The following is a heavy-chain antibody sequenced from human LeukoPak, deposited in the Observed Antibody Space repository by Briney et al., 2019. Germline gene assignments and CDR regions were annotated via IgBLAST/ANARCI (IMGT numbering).Heavy chain of an antibody. V-gene: IGHV3-30*04. D-gene: IGHD1-14*01. CDR3: ARDFGINAFDI. Sequence: GGSLRLSCPASGFTFSSYAMHWVRQAPGKGLEWVAVISYDGSNKYYADSVKGRFTISRDNSKNTLYLQMNSLRAEDTAVYYCARDFGINAFDIWGQGTMVTVSS. CDR2: ISYDGSNK. CDR1: GFTFSSYA. J-gene: IGHJ3*02.